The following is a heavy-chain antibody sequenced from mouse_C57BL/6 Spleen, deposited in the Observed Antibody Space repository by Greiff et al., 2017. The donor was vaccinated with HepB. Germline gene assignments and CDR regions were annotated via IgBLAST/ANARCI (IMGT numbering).Heavy chain of an antibody. CDR1: GYTFTSYW. D-gene: IGHD1-1*01. J-gene: IGHJ2*01. Sequence: VQLQQPGAELVRPGTSVKLSCKASGYTFTSYWMHWVKQRPGQGLEWIGVIDPSDSYTNYNQKFKGKATLTVDTSSSTAYMQLSSLTSEDSAVYYCARSYYGSKYYVDYWGQGTTLTVSS. V-gene: IGHV1-59*01. CDR3: ARSYYGSKYYVDY. CDR2: IDPSDSYT.